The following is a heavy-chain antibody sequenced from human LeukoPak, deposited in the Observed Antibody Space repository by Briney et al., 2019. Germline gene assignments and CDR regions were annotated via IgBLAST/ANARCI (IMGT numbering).Heavy chain of an antibody. Sequence: SETLSLTCAVYDGPFSTYYWSWIRQPPGKGLEWIGEINQSGSTNYHPSLKSRVTILVDTSENQFSLKLSSVTAADTAVYYCARRSSAWHNWFDPWGQGTLVTVSS. J-gene: IGHJ5*02. CDR1: DGPFSTYY. CDR2: INQSGST. D-gene: IGHD6-19*01. V-gene: IGHV4-34*01. CDR3: ARRSSAWHNWFDP.